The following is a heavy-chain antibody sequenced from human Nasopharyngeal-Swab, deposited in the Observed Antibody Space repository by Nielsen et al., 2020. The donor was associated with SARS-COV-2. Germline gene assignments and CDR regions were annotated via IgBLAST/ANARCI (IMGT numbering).Heavy chain of an antibody. D-gene: IGHD3-9*01. J-gene: IGHJ4*02. CDR3: ASGNYDILTGYYEEPYYFDY. CDR1: GGTFSSYA. Sequence: SVKVSCKASGGTFSSYAISWVRQVPGQGLEWMGGIIPIFGTANYAQKFQGRVTITADESTSTAYMELSSLRSEDTAVYYCASGNYDILTGYYEEPYYFDYWGQGTLVTVSS. V-gene: IGHV1-69*13. CDR2: IIPIFGTA.